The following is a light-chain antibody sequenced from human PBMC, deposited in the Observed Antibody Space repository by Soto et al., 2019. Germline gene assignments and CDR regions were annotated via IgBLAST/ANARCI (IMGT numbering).Light chain of an antibody. CDR2: DVS. CDR1: SSDVGLYNY. V-gene: IGLV2-14*01. CDR3: AAWDDSLNGYV. Sequence: QSALTQPASVSGSPGQSITISCTGTSSDVGLYNYVSWYQHHPGKAPKLMIYDVSDRPSGVSNRFSGSKSGNTASLTISGLQAEDEGDYYCAAWDDSLNGYVFGTGTKLTVL. J-gene: IGLJ1*01.